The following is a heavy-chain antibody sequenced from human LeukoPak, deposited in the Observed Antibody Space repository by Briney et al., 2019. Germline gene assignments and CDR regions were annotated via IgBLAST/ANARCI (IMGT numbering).Heavy chain of an antibody. Sequence: GGSLRLSCAASGFRFTNYWMSWVRQAPGKGLEWVSAISGSGGSTYYADSVKGRFTISRDNSKNTLYLQMNSLRAEDTAVYYCAKDHEDYGSGSYYQFDYWGQGTLVTVSS. J-gene: IGHJ4*02. V-gene: IGHV3-23*01. D-gene: IGHD3-10*01. CDR1: GFRFTNYW. CDR3: AKDHEDYGSGSYYQFDY. CDR2: ISGSGGST.